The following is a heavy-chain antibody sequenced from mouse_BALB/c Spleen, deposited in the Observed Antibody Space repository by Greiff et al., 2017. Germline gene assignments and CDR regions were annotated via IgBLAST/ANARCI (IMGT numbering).Heavy chain of an antibody. CDR1: GFTFSSYA. CDR2: ISSGGSYT. Sequence: EVQRVESGGGLVKPGGSLKLSCAASGFTFSSYAMSWVRQTPEKRLEWVATISSGGSYTYYPDSVKGRFTISRDNAKNTLYLQMSSLRSEDTAMYYCARLLLPGDYYAMDYWGQGTSVTVSS. V-gene: IGHV5-9-3*01. J-gene: IGHJ4*01. CDR3: ARLLLPGDYYAMDY. D-gene: IGHD1-1*01.